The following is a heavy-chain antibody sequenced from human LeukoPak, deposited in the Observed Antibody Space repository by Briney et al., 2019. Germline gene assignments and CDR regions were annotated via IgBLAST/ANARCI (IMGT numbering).Heavy chain of an antibody. J-gene: IGHJ4*02. CDR3: ARATYYYGSGSYYCPDY. D-gene: IGHD3-10*01. V-gene: IGHV1-18*01. CDR2: ISAYNGNT. Sequence: ASVKVSCKASGYTFTSYGISWVRQAPGQGLEWMGWISAYNGNTNYAQKLQGRVTMTTDTSTSTAYMELRSLRSDDTAVYHCARATYYYGSGSYYCPDYWGQGTLVTVSS. CDR1: GYTFTSYG.